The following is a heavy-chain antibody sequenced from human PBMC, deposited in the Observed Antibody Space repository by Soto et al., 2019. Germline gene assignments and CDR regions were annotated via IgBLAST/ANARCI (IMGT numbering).Heavy chain of an antibody. CDR2: FDPEDGET. Sequence: GASVKVSCKVSGYTLTELSMHWVRQAPGKGLEWMGGFDPEDGETIYAQKFQGRVTMTEDTSTDTAYMELSSLSSEDTAVYYCATEGEYYDILTGYLYWFDPWGQGTLVTVSS. CDR3: ATEGEYYDILTGYLYWFDP. J-gene: IGHJ5*02. V-gene: IGHV1-24*01. CDR1: GYTLTELS. D-gene: IGHD3-9*01.